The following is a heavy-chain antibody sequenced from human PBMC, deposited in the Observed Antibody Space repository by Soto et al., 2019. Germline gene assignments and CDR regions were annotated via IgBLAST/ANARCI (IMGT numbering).Heavy chain of an antibody. D-gene: IGHD3-10*01. CDR1: GGTFSSYA. CDR3: ARHYYGSGSYLIGGVCMDV. J-gene: IGHJ6*02. Sequence: QVQLVQSGAEVKKPGSSVKVSCKASGGTFSSYAISWVRQAPGQGLEWMGGIIPIFGTANYAQKFQGRVTITADKSTSTAYMELSSLRSEDTAVYYCARHYYGSGSYLIGGVCMDVWGQGTTVTVSS. CDR2: IIPIFGTA. V-gene: IGHV1-69*06.